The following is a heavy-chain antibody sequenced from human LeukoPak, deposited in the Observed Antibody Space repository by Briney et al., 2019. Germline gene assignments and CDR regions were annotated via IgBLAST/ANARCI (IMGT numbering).Heavy chain of an antibody. D-gene: IGHD4-23*01. CDR2: IYYSGST. V-gene: IGHV4-31*03. Sequence: SQTLSLTCTVSGGSISSGGYYWSWIRQHPGKGLEWIGYIYYSGSTYYNPSLKSRVTISVDTSKNQLSLKLSSVTAADTAVYYCARNPETTVVTPYYFDYWGQGTLVTVSS. CDR1: GGSISSGGYY. J-gene: IGHJ4*02. CDR3: ARNPETTVVTPYYFDY.